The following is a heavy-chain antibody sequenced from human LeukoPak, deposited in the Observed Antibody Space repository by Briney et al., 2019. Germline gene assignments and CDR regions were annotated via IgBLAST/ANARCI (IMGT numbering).Heavy chain of an antibody. CDR1: GFTFSSHA. D-gene: IGHD2-2*02. V-gene: IGHV3-30*04. CDR3: ARGQYCSGTSCYTYYYYYNMDV. J-gene: IGHJ6*02. Sequence: HPGGSLRLSCAASGFTFSSHAVHGVRQAPGKGLEWVAVISNDGNNKYYGDSVKGRFTISRDNSKNTLYLLMNSLRADDTAVYYCARGQYCSGTSCYTYYYYYNMDVWGQGTTVTVSS. CDR2: ISNDGNNK.